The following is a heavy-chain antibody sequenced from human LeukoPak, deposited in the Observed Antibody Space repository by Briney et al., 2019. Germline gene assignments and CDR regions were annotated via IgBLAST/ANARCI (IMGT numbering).Heavy chain of an antibody. J-gene: IGHJ4*02. CDR3: ARAESGYYFGY. CDR2: IWYDGSNK. CDR1: GFTFSSYG. D-gene: IGHD1-14*01. V-gene: IGHV3-33*01. Sequence: GGSLRLSCAASGFTFSSYGMYWVRQAPGKGLEWVAVIWYDGSNKYYADSVKGRFTISRDNSKNTLYLQMNSLRAEDTAVYYCARAESGYYFGYWGQGTLVTVPS.